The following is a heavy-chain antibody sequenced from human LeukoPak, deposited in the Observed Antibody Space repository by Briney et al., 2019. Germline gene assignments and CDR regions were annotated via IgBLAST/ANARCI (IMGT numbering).Heavy chain of an antibody. Sequence: GGSLRLSCAASGFTFSSYAMHWVRQAPGKGLEWVVVISYDGSNKYYADSVKGRFTISRDNSKNTLYLQMNSLRAEDTAVYYCAKVGNCGGDCYFDYWGQGTLVTVSS. CDR3: AKVGNCGGDCYFDY. D-gene: IGHD2-21*02. V-gene: IGHV3-30-3*01. CDR1: GFTFSSYA. J-gene: IGHJ4*02. CDR2: ISYDGSNK.